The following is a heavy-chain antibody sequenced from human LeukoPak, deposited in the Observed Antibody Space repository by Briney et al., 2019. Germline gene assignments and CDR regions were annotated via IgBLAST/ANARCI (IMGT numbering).Heavy chain of an antibody. CDR1: GFTFDDYD. J-gene: IGHJ3*02. CDR2: INWNGGST. V-gene: IGHV3-20*04. D-gene: IGHD3-22*01. Sequence: PGGSLTLSCAASGFTFDDYDMSWLRQAPGKGLEWVSDINWNGGSTGYADSVKGRFTISRDNAKNSLYLQMNSLRDEDTALYYCARATYDRSGYIVAFDIWGQGTMVTVSS. CDR3: ARATYDRSGYIVAFDI.